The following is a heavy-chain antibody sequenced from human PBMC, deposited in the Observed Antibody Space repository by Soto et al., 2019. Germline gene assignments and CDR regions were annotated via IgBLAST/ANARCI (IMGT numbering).Heavy chain of an antibody. D-gene: IGHD5-18*01. V-gene: IGHV3-30-3*01. Sequence: RGSLRLSCAASGLTFVSYAIRCVRHSPGKGLEWVAVISYDGSNKYYADSVKGRFTISRDNSKNTLYLQMNSLRAEDTAVYYCARAFVGYSYGPFDYWGQGTLVTVSS. CDR3: ARAFVGYSYGPFDY. CDR2: ISYDGSNK. J-gene: IGHJ4*02. CDR1: GLTFVSYA.